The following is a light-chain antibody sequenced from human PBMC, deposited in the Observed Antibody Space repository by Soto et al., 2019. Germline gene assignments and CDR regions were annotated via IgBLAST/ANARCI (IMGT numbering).Light chain of an antibody. V-gene: IGKV3-20*01. J-gene: IGKJ1*01. Sequence: EIALTQSPGALSSSPGERTTITCRARQSVSSSYLAWYQQKPGQAPRLLIYDASSRATGIPDRFSGSGSGTDFTLTISRLEPEDFGVYYCQQYDMSPQTFGLGTKVDIK. CDR3: QQYDMSPQT. CDR1: QSVSSSY. CDR2: DAS.